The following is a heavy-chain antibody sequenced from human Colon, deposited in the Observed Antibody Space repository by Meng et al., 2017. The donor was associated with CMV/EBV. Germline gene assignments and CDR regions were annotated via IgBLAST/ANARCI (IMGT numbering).Heavy chain of an antibody. CDR3: AKSRGAGPSALNY. CDR1: GYTFSSYA. Sequence: GGSLRPSCAASGYTFSSYAMTWVRQAPGKGLEWVSVISDIGDSTIYADSLKGRFTISRDNSKNTLYLQMNSLRADDTAVYYCAKSRGAGPSALNYWGQGTLVTVSS. D-gene: IGHD2-2*01. V-gene: IGHV3-23*01. J-gene: IGHJ4*02. CDR2: ISDIGDST.